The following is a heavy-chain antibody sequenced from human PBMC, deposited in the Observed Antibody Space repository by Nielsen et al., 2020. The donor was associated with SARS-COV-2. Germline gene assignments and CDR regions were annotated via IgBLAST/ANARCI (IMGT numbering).Heavy chain of an antibody. CDR3: ARVRDTMVREAPGITAPNYYYYMDV. J-gene: IGHJ6*03. D-gene: IGHD3-10*01. CDR2: ISAYNGNT. V-gene: IGHV1-18*04. Sequence: ASVKVSCKASGYTFTNYGVSWVRQAPGQGLEWMGWISAYNGNTNYAQQLQGRVTMTTDTSTSTAYMELRSLRSDDTAVYYCARVRDTMVREAPGITAPNYYYYMDVWGKGTTVTVSS. CDR1: GYTFTNYG.